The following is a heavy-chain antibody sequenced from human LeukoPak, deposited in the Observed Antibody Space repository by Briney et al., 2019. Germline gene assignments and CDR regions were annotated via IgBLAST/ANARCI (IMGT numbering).Heavy chain of an antibody. CDR3: TRDNGGDWYAFDI. V-gene: IGHV4-4*07. CDR1: GASVSSYY. D-gene: IGHD2-21*02. Sequence: SETLSLTCSVSGASVSSYYWSWIRQPAGKGLEWIGRIYTSGSTNYNPSLKSRVTMSVDTSKNQFSLKLTSVNAADTALYYYTRDNGGDWYAFDIWGQGTVVTVSS. CDR2: IYTSGST. J-gene: IGHJ3*02.